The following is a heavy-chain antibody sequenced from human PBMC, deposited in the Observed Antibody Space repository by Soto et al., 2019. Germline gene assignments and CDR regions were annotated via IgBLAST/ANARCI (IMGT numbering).Heavy chain of an antibody. J-gene: IGHJ4*02. V-gene: IGHV3-48*01. CDR3: ARDKYGDYETLDY. Sequence: PWGSLRLSCAASGVTFSSYSMNWVRQAPGKGLEWVSYISSSSSTIYYADSVKGRFTISRDNAKNSLYLQMNSLRAEDTAVYYCARDKYGDYETLDYWGQGTLVTVSS. D-gene: IGHD4-17*01. CDR2: ISSSSSTI. CDR1: GVTFSSYS.